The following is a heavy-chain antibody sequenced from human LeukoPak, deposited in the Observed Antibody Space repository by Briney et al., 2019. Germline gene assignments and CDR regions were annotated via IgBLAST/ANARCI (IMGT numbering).Heavy chain of an antibody. D-gene: IGHD6-19*01. CDR1: GFTFSSYG. CDR2: ISGSGGST. J-gene: IGHJ4*02. Sequence: AGGSLRLSCAASGFTFSSYGMSWVRQAPGKGLEWVSTISGSGGSTFYADSVKGRFTMSRDNSKNTLYLQMNSLRVDDTAVYYCAKSDQQWLVRGDYFAYWGQGTLVTVSS. V-gene: IGHV3-23*01. CDR3: AKSDQQWLVRGDYFAY.